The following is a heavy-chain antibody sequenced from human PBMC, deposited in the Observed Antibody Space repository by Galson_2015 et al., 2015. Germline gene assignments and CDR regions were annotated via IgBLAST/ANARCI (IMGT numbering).Heavy chain of an antibody. CDR1: GFTFKNYF. CDR2: MDQAGHEK. CDR3: GTYLTNTAVDS. Sequence: SLRLSCAASGFTFKNYFMAWIRQAPGKGLEWVANMDQAGHEKNYGDSVKGRLAITRDNARNSLYLQMDSLEVEDTAVYYCGTYLTNTAVDSWGQGALVTVSS. J-gene: IGHJ4*02. D-gene: IGHD2-8*01. V-gene: IGHV3-7*03.